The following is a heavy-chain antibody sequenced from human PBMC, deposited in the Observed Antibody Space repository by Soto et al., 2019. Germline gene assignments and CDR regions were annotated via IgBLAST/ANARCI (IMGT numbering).Heavy chain of an antibody. CDR1: GASISSTDW. V-gene: IGHV4-4*02. Sequence: SETLSLTCAVSGASISSTDWWSWVRQPPGKGLERLGEIYHSGSTYYNPSLRSRVAISVDTSQNLFSLTLTSVTAADTAVYYCAIPDAGDFHYWGQGALVTVSS. D-gene: IGHD2-8*01. J-gene: IGHJ4*02. CDR3: AIPDAGDFHY. CDR2: IYHSGST.